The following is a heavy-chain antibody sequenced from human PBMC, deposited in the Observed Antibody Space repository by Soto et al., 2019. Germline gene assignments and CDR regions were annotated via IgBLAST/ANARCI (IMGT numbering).Heavy chain of an antibody. CDR2: IHSGDIT. V-gene: IGHV3-66*01. J-gene: IGHJ4*02. Sequence: PGGSLRLSCAASGFTVSSNSMSWVRQAPGKGLEWVSIIHSGDITYYADSVKGRFTISRDKSKNTMYLQMNSLRAEDTGVYYCARDLHDYTSYPNSDYWGQGTLVTVSS. D-gene: IGHD4-4*01. CDR1: GFTVSSNS. CDR3: ARDLHDYTSYPNSDY.